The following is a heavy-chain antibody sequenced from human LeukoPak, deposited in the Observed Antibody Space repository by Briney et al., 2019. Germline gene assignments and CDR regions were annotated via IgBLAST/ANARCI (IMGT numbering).Heavy chain of an antibody. D-gene: IGHD6-25*01. CDR1: EFTFSSYA. Sequence: GGFLRLSCAASEFTFSSYAMHWVRQAPGKGLEWVAAISFDGNNEYYADSVKGRFTISRDNSKNTLYLQMNSLRAEDTAVYYCANIIRKYTSGYYYFDYWGQGTLVTVSS. CDR3: ANIIRKYTSGYYYFDY. J-gene: IGHJ4*02. CDR2: ISFDGNNE. V-gene: IGHV3-30-3*01.